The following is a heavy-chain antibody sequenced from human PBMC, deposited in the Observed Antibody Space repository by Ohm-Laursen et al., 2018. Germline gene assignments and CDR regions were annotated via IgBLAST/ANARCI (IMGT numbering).Heavy chain of an antibody. D-gene: IGHD1-1*01. J-gene: IGHJ6*02. CDR3: ARDWVERRVGYYYYYYGMDV. CDR1: GFTFSSYG. Sequence: SLRLSCAASGFTFSSYGMHWVRQAPGKGLERVAVIWYDGSNKYYADSVKCRFTISRDNSKNTLYLQMNSLRAEDTAVYYCARDWVERRVGYYYYYYGMDVWGQGTTVTVSS. CDR2: IWYDGSNK. V-gene: IGHV3-33*01.